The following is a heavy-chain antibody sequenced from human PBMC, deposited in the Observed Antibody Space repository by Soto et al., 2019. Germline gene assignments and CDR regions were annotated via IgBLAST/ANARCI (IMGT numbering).Heavy chain of an antibody. CDR1: GGTFSSYR. CDR2: IVPIYRTA. J-gene: IGHJ4*02. CDR3: VRDSGAKLSSS. V-gene: IGHV1-69*01. D-gene: IGHD6-13*01. Sequence: QVPLVQSGAEVKTPGSSVKVSCKASGGTFSSYRINWVRQAPGQGLEWVGGIVPIYRTADYAQKFQGRVTITADESARTSYMELRSLKSQDTAVYYCVRDSGAKLSSSWGQGTLVTVSS.